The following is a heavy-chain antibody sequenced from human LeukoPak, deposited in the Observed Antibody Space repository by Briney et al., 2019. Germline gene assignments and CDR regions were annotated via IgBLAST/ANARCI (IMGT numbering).Heavy chain of an antibody. Sequence: PGRSLRLSCAASGFTFSSYAMHWVRQAPGKGLEWVAVISYDGSNKYYADSVKGRFTISRDNSKNTLYLQMNSLRTEDTAVYYCARSVRVLMVRGVTSRTSYFDYWGQGTLVTVSS. J-gene: IGHJ4*02. CDR1: GFTFSSYA. D-gene: IGHD3-10*01. CDR3: ARSVRVLMVRGVTSRTSYFDY. CDR2: ISYDGSNK. V-gene: IGHV3-30-3*01.